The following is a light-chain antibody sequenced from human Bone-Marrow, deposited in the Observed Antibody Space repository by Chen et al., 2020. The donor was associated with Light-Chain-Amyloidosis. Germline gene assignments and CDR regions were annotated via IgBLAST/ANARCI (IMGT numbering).Light chain of an antibody. V-gene: IGKV1-33*01. CDR2: DAS. CDR1: QDMSNY. Sequence: DIQRIQFPASLSGSVGDSVTRTCQTSQDMSNYLNWDQQKSGKAPKLLIYDASNLETGVPSRFSGSGSETDFTLTNSSLQPVDIATYYCQQYDNLPSFTFGPGTKVNIK. J-gene: IGKJ3*01. CDR3: QQYDNLPSFT.